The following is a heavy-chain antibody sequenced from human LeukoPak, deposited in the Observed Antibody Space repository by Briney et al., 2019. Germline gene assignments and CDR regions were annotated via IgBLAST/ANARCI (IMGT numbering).Heavy chain of an antibody. V-gene: IGHV5-51*01. D-gene: IGHD3-10*01. Sequence: ESLHFSCKGSGYSFTSYWIGWVRQMPGKGLEWMGIIYPGDSDTRYSPSFRGQVTISADKSIRTAYLQWSSLKASDTAMYYCARYPDGSGSYFVYWGQGTLVTVSS. J-gene: IGHJ4*02. CDR2: IYPGDSDT. CDR1: GYSFTSYW. CDR3: ARYPDGSGSYFVY.